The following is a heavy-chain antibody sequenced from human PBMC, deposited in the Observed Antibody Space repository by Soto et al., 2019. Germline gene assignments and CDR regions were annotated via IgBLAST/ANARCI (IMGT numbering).Heavy chain of an antibody. J-gene: IGHJ4*02. D-gene: IGHD6-19*01. V-gene: IGHV3-23*01. CDR3: AKDNRAVGDPETLYYFDY. Sequence: GGSLRLSCAASGFTFSSYAMSWVRQAPGKGLEWVSAISGSGGSTYYADSVKGRFTISRDNSKNTLYLQMNSLRAEDTAVYYCAKDNRAVGDPETLYYFDYWGQGTLVTVSS. CDR2: ISGSGGST. CDR1: GFTFSSYA.